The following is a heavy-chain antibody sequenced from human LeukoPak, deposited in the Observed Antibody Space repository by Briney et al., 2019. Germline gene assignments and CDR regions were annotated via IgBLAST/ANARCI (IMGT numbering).Heavy chain of an antibody. V-gene: IGHV3-23*01. CDR2: IGGSDGRT. J-gene: IGHJ4*02. CDR1: GFTFNKYG. D-gene: IGHD2-15*01. Sequence: PGGSLRLSCAASGFTFNKYGMISVRQAPGKGLEWVSSIGGSDGRTYYADSVKVRFTVSRDNTKNTLHLQLDSLRVEDTGLYYCAKTDIGLVVAGTLDSWGQGTQVTVFS. CDR3: AKTDIGLVVAGTLDS.